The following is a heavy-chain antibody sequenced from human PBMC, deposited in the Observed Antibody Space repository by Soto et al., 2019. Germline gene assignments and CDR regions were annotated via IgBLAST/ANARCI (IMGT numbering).Heavy chain of an antibody. Sequence: GGSLRLSCAASGFIFSAYAMHWVRQAPGKGLEWAVMISHDGNDNNYADSVKGRFTISRDNSKNALYLQLNSLRTEDTAIYYCAKEMDSYGWRRNFDLWGQGTLVTVSS. V-gene: IGHV3-30*04. J-gene: IGHJ4*02. CDR3: AKEMDSYGWRRNFDL. D-gene: IGHD5-18*01. CDR2: ISHDGNDN. CDR1: GFIFSAYA.